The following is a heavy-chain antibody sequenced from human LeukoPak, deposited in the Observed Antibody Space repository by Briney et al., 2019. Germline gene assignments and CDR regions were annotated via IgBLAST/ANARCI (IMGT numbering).Heavy chain of an antibody. Sequence: PGESLKISCKGSGYSFTSYWIGWVRQMPGKGLEWMGIIYPGDSDTRYSPSFQGQVTISADKSISAAYLQWSSLKASDTAMYYCARLYNTYSSTWSDYWGQGTLVIVSS. CDR2: IYPGDSDT. CDR3: ARLYNTYSSTWSDY. V-gene: IGHV5-51*01. D-gene: IGHD6-13*01. J-gene: IGHJ4*02. CDR1: GYSFTSYW.